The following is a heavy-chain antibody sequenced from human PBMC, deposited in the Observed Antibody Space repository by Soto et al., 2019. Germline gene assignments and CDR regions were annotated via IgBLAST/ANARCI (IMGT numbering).Heavy chain of an antibody. V-gene: IGHV4-30-4*01. CDR3: ARHCSSISCSGGGKSGDY. CDR2: IYFTGST. CDR1: GATISSGDYF. D-gene: IGHD2-2*01. Sequence: QVQLQESGPGLVKPSQTLSLTCTVSGATISSGDYFWSWIRQPPGKGLEWIGYIYFTGSTYYNPSLKSRVTISIDTSKNQFSLRLSSVTAADTAVYYCARHCSSISCSGGGKSGDYWGQGTLVTVSS. J-gene: IGHJ4*02.